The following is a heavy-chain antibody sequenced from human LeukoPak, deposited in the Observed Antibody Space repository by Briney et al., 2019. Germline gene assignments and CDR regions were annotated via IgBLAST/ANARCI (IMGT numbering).Heavy chain of an antibody. CDR1: GFTFDDYA. J-gene: IGHJ4*02. Sequence: GGSLRLSCAASGFTFDDYAMHWVRQAPGKGLEWVSGISWNSGSIGYADSVKGRFTISRDNAKNSLYLQMNSLRAEDTAVYYCARDYYYLFDYWGQETLVTVSS. CDR2: ISWNSGSI. V-gene: IGHV3-9*01. D-gene: IGHD3-22*01. CDR3: ARDYYYLFDY.